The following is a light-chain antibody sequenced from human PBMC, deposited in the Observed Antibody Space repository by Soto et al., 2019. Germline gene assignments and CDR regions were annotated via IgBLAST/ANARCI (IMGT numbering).Light chain of an antibody. CDR3: QHYDSYPYT. V-gene: IGKV1-5*03. CDR1: QDVSQW. CDR2: KAS. J-gene: IGKJ5*01. Sequence: DIQMTQSPSTLSGSVGDRVTITCRASQDVSQWLAWYQERPGKPPKLLIYKASSLERGVPSRFRGPGTETEFTLTIRDLQPDDFATYYCQHYDSYPYTFGQGTRLAIK.